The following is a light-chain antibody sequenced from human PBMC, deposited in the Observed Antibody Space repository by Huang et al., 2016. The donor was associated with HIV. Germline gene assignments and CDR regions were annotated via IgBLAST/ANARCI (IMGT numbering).Light chain of an antibody. J-gene: IGKJ4*01. V-gene: IGKV3-11*01. CDR1: QSVGNY. CDR3: QQRSSGVT. CDR2: DIS. Sequence: IVLTQSPATLSWYPGERVTLSCRASQSVGNYIAWYQQHPGQSPKLLIYDISNRATGTPVRFSGSGSGTDFTLTISSLESEDFAVYYCQQRSSGVTFGGGTKVQVK.